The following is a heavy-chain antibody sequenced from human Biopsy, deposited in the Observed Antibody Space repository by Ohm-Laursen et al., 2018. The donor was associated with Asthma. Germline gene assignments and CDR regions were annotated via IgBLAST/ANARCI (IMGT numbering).Heavy chain of an antibody. V-gene: IGHV3-21*01. CDR3: ATDSSGWF. CDR1: GFSFSHHS. J-gene: IGHJ4*02. Sequence: SLRLSCSASGFSFSHHSMNWVRQAPGKGLEWVSCISGNSQYIYFADSVKGRFTISRDNAKNSLYLHMNDLSADDSGVYYFATDSSGWFWGPGTVVAVSS. D-gene: IGHD6-19*01. CDR2: ISGNSQYI.